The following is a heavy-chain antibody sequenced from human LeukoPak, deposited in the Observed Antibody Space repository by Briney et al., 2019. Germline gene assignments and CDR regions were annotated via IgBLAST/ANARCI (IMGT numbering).Heavy chain of an antibody. V-gene: IGHV4-39*02. J-gene: IGHJ4*02. CDR1: GGSISSSSYY. CDR3: AREIIAAAGLSNFDY. D-gene: IGHD6-13*01. Sequence: SETLSLTCTVSGGSISSSSYYWGWIRQPPGKGLEWIGSIYYSGSTYYNPSLKSRVTISVDTSKNQFSLKLSSVTAADTAVYYCAREIIAAAGLSNFDYWGQGTLVTVSS. CDR2: IYYSGST.